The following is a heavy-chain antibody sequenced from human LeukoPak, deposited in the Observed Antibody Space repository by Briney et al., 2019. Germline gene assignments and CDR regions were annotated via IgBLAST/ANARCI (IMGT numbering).Heavy chain of an antibody. Sequence: GGSLRLSCAASGFTFSGSAMHWVRQASGKGLEWVANIKQDGSEKYYVDSVKGRFTISRDNAKNSLYLQMNSLRAEDTAVYYCAREVVVTLERRFDYWGQGTLVTVSS. V-gene: IGHV3-7*01. D-gene: IGHD2-21*02. CDR1: GFTFSGSA. J-gene: IGHJ4*02. CDR2: IKQDGSEK. CDR3: AREVVVTLERRFDY.